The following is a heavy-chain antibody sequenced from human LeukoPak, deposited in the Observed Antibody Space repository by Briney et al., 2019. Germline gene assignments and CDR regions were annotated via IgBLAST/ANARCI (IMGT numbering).Heavy chain of an antibody. V-gene: IGHV1-2*02. CDR3: ARGSITIFGVVIIAPLLRVDY. Sequence: ASVKVSCKASGYTFTGYYMHWVRQAPGQGLEWMGWINPNSGGTNYAQKFQGRVTMTRDTSISTAYMELSRLRSDDTAVYYCARGSITIFGVVIIAPLLRVDYWGQGTLVTVTS. D-gene: IGHD3-3*01. CDR1: GYTFTGYY. J-gene: IGHJ4*02. CDR2: INPNSGGT.